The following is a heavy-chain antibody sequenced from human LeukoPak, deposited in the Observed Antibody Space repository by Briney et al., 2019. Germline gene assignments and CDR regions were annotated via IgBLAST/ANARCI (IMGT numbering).Heavy chain of an antibody. CDR3: ATSLRYYGMDV. CDR2: FDPEDGET. Sequence: GASVKVSCKVSGYTLTELSMHWVRQAPGKGLEWMGGFDPEDGETIYAQKFQGRVTMTEDTSTDTAYKELSSLRSEDTVVYYCATSLRYYGMDVWGQGTTVTVSS. V-gene: IGHV1-24*01. J-gene: IGHJ6*02. CDR1: GYTLTELS. D-gene: IGHD4/OR15-4a*01.